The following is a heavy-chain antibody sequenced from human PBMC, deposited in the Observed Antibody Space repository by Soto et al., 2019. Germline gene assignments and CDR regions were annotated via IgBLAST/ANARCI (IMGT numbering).Heavy chain of an antibody. D-gene: IGHD2-15*01. Sequence: GESLKISCNGSGYSFTSYWISWVRQMPGKGLEWMGRIDPSDSYTNYSPSFQGHVTISADKSISTAYLQWSSLKASDTAMYYCARHSLGYCSGGSCYSGWFDPWGQGTLVTVSS. J-gene: IGHJ5*02. CDR3: ARHSLGYCSGGSCYSGWFDP. V-gene: IGHV5-10-1*01. CDR2: IDPSDSYT. CDR1: GYSFTSYW.